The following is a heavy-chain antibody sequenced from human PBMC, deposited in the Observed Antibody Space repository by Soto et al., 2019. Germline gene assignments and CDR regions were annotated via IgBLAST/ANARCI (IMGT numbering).Heavy chain of an antibody. CDR2: ISYDGSVK. V-gene: IGHV3-30*18. Sequence: QVQLVESGGGVVQPGRSLRLSCAASGFIFSNYGMHWVRQAPGKGLEWVTIISYDGSVKYYADSVKGRSTISRDNSKNTLYLQMNSLRAEDTAVYYCAKDGTGGPPYYFDYWGQGTLVTVSS. D-gene: IGHD2-8*02. CDR1: GFIFSNYG. J-gene: IGHJ4*02. CDR3: AKDGTGGPPYYFDY.